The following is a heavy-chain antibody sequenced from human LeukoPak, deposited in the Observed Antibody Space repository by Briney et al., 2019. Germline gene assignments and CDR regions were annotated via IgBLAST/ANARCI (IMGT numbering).Heavy chain of an antibody. V-gene: IGHV4-59*08. J-gene: IGHJ4*02. CDR1: GGSISGSY. CDR2: VYYTVGT. Sequence: SETLSLTCTVSGGSISGSYWSWIRQPPGKGLEGIGYVYYTVGTNYNPSLKSPVPISVDTSKNQFSLQQNSVTAADTAVYYCARHGSGSYSETWGRGILVTVSS. D-gene: IGHD3-10*01. CDR3: ARHGSGSYSET.